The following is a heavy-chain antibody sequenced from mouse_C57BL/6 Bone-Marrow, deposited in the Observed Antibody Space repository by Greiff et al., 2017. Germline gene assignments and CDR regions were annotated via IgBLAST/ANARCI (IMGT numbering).Heavy chain of an antibody. CDR2: IYPRSGNT. CDR3: ARRRFSLAY. J-gene: IGHJ3*01. Sequence: VNVVESGAELARPGASVKLSCKASGYTFTSYGISWVKQRTGQGLEWIGEIYPRSGNTYYNEKFKGKATLTADKSSSTAYMELRSLTSEDSAVYFCARRRFSLAYWGQGTLVTVSA. V-gene: IGHV1-81*01. CDR1: GYTFTSYG.